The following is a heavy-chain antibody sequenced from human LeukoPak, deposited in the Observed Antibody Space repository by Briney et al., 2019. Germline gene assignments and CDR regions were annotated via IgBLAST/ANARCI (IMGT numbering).Heavy chain of an antibody. Sequence: GASVKVSCKASGYTFTGYYMHWVRQAPGQGLEWMGRINPNSGGTNYAQKFQGRVTMTRDTSISTAYMELSRLRSDDTAVYYCATWPYCYDSSGYYYQPGFDYWGQGTLVTVSS. D-gene: IGHD3-22*01. CDR2: INPNSGGT. J-gene: IGHJ4*02. CDR3: ATWPYCYDSSGYYYQPGFDY. V-gene: IGHV1-2*06. CDR1: GYTFTGYY.